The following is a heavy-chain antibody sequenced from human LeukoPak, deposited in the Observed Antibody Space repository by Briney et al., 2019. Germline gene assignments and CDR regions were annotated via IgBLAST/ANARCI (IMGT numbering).Heavy chain of an antibody. V-gene: IGHV5-51*01. CDR1: GYTFGSQW. CDR3: GRVQSLGYGVDV. CDR2: IYPGDSHT. J-gene: IGHJ6*02. Sequence: GESLKISCQGSGYTFGSQWIGWVPQMSGKGLEWMGIIYPGDSHTIYSPSFQGQVSISADKSINTAYLQWSSLKASDTAMYYCGRVQSLGYGVDVWGQGTTVTVSS. D-gene: IGHD3-16*01.